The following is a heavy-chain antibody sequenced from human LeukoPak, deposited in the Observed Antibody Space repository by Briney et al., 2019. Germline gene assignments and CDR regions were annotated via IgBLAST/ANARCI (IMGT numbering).Heavy chain of an antibody. D-gene: IGHD6-19*01. V-gene: IGHV4-39*01. J-gene: IGHJ3*02. Sequence: SYAMSWVRQPPGKGLEWIGSIYYSGSTYYNPSLKSRVTISVDTSKNQFSLKLSSVTAADTAVYYCARHARYIAVAGTADAFGIWGQGTMVTVSS. CDR2: IYYSGST. CDR1: SYA. CDR3: ARHARYIAVAGTADAFGI.